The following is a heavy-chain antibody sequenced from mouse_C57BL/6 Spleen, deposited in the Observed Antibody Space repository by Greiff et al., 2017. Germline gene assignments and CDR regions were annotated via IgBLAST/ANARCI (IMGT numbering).Heavy chain of an antibody. Sequence: QVQLQQSGAELVRPGSSVKLSCKASGYTFTSYWMHWVKQRPIQGLEWIGNIDPSDSETHYNQKFKDKATLTVDKSSSTAYMLLSSLTSEDSAVYYCARGGNYDYDEYYFDYWGQGTTLTVSS. V-gene: IGHV1-52*01. J-gene: IGHJ2*01. D-gene: IGHD2-4*01. CDR1: GYTFTSYW. CDR3: ARGGNYDYDEYYFDY. CDR2: IDPSDSET.